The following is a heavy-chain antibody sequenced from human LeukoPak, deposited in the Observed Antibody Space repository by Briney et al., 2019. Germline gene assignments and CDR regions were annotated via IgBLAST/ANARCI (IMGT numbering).Heavy chain of an antibody. V-gene: IGHV3-30-3*01. CDR1: GFTFSSYA. J-gene: IGHJ4*02. D-gene: IGHD6-19*01. CDR2: ISYDGSNK. CDR3: ARMEYSSGWMDY. Sequence: GGSLRLSCAASGFTFSSYAMHWVRQAPGKGLEWVAVISYDGSNKYYADSVKGRFTISRDNSKNTLYLQMNSLRAEDTAVYYCARMEYSSGWMDYWGQGTLVTVSS.